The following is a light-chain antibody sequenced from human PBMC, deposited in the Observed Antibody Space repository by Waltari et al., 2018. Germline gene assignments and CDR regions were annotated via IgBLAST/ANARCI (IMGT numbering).Light chain of an antibody. Sequence: EIVLTQSTATLSLSPGERRTLSCRASQSVNTTLAWYQQKPGQAPRLLIYDASNRATGIPARFSGSGSGTDFTLTISSLEREDFAVYYCQQRTTWPSITFGQGTRLEIK. CDR1: QSVNTT. V-gene: IGKV3-11*01. CDR3: QQRTTWPSIT. CDR2: DAS. J-gene: IGKJ5*01.